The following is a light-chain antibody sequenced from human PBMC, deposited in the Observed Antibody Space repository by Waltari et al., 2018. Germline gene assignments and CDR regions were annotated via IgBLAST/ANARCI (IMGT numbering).Light chain of an antibody. CDR1: SSDVGGYNY. CDR2: DVD. CDR3: CSYAASVHWL. J-gene: IGLJ3*02. Sequence: QSALTQPRSVSGSPGQSVTISCTGTSSDVGGYNYVSWYQQHPGRAPKLIVYDVDKRPSGVPVRFFGSKSGHTASLTISGLQADDESDFYCCSYAASVHWLFGGGTKVTVL. V-gene: IGLV2-11*01.